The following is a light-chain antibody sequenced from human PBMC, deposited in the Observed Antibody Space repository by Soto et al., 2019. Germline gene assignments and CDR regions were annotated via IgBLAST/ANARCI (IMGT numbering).Light chain of an antibody. V-gene: IGLV1-44*01. CDR2: GNH. CDR3: AAWDDSLNAYV. J-gene: IGLJ1*01. CDR1: SSNIMSNT. Sequence: QSVLTQPPSASGTPGQRGTISCSGSSSNIMSNTVNWYQVLPGTAPKVLIQGNHQRPSGVPARFSGSKSGTSASMAISGLQSEDEADYYCAAWDDSLNAYVFGTGTKLTV.